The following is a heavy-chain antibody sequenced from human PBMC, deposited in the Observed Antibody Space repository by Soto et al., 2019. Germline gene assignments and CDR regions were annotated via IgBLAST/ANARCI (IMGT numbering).Heavy chain of an antibody. CDR3: ARSIRYFDWSYIGNAFDI. Sequence: ASVKVSCKASGYTFTGYYMHWVRQAPGQGLEWMGWINPNSGGTNYAQKLQGRVTMTTDTSTSTAYMELRSLRSDDTAVYYCARSIRYFDWSYIGNAFDIWGQGTMVTVSS. D-gene: IGHD3-9*01. CDR2: INPNSGGT. J-gene: IGHJ3*02. CDR1: GYTFTGYY. V-gene: IGHV1-2*02.